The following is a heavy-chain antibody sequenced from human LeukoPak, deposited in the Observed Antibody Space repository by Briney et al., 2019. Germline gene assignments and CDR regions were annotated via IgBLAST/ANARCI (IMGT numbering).Heavy chain of an antibody. CDR2: INPAGTET. CDR1: GFSFSAYW. J-gene: IGHJ4*02. D-gene: IGHD2-15*01. CDR3: ARFGYVAAVDL. Sequence: PGGSLRLSCAASGFSFSAYWMTWVRQAPGTGLVWVANINPAGTETYYVDPVKGRFTISRDNAKSLLYLQMNSLRAEDTAVYYCARFGYVAAVDLWGQGTLVTVSS. V-gene: IGHV3-7*01.